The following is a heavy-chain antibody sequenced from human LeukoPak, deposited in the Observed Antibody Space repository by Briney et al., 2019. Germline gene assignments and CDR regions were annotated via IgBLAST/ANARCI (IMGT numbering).Heavy chain of an antibody. J-gene: IGHJ4*02. CDR1: GFTFSSYA. Sequence: GGSLRLSCAASGFTFSSYAMHWVRQAPGKGLGWVAVISYDGSNKYYADSVKGRFTISRDNSKNTLYLQMNSLRAEDTAVYYCARDLSGSYEDYFDYWGQGTLVTVSS. CDR2: ISYDGSNK. D-gene: IGHD1-26*01. V-gene: IGHV3-30*04. CDR3: ARDLSGSYEDYFDY.